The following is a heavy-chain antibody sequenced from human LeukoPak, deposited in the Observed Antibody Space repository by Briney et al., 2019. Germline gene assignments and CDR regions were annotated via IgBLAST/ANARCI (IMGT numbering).Heavy chain of an antibody. J-gene: IGHJ5*02. CDR3: AKDRGDNWFDP. D-gene: IGHD3-10*01. CDR1: GFTFSSYA. CDR2: ISGSRGNT. Sequence: PGGSLRLSCAASGFTFSSYAMSWVRQAPGKGLEWVSGISGSRGNTYYADSVKGRFTISRDNSKNTLYLQMNSLRAEDTAVYYCAKDRGDNWFDPWGQGTLVTVSS. V-gene: IGHV3-23*01.